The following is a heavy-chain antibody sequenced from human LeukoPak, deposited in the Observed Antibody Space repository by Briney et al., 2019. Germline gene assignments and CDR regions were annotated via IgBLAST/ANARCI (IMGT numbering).Heavy chain of an antibody. CDR3: ARLLRIAAAASFDY. V-gene: IGHV4-59*08. J-gene: IGHJ4*02. CDR2: IYYSGST. Sequence: PSETLSLTCTVSGGSISSYYWSWTRQPPGKGLEWIGYIYYSGSTNYNPSLKSRVTISVDTSKNQFSLKLSSVTAADTAVYYCARLLRIAAAASFDYWGQGTLVTVSS. CDR1: GGSISSYY. D-gene: IGHD6-13*01.